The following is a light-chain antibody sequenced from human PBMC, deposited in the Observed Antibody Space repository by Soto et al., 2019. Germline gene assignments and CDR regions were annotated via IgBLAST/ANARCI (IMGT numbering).Light chain of an antibody. CDR3: QQYDKWPYT. CDR1: QIVGTN. V-gene: IGKV3-15*01. J-gene: IGKJ2*01. CDR2: GAC. Sequence: EIVLTQSPATLSVSPGETATLSCRTSQIVGTNLAWYRQKPGQAPRLLIYGACIRGPGFPVRFRGTGSGSEFTLTISGLQSEDGALYLCQQYDKWPYTFGQGTNLEIK.